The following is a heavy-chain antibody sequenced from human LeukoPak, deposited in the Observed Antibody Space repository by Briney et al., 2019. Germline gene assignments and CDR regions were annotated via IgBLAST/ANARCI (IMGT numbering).Heavy chain of an antibody. CDR2: ISWNSGSI. V-gene: IGHV3-9*01. CDR1: GFTFDDYA. J-gene: IGHJ4*02. D-gene: IGHD2-2*01. Sequence: PGGSLRLSCAASGFTFDDYAMHWVRQAPGKGLEWVSGISWNSGSIGYADSVKGRFTISRDNAKNSLYLQMNSLRAEDTALYYCARDRLPAATIADHWGQGTLITVSS. CDR3: ARDRLPAATIADH.